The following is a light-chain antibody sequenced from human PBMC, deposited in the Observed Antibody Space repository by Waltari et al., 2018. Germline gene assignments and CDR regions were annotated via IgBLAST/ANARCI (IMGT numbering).Light chain of an antibody. CDR1: QSVSSN. CDR3: QQYNNWPPSWT. CDR2: GAH. Sequence: EIATTQSPATLSVSPGERATLSCRASQSVSSNLAWYQQKPGQVPRLLIYGAHTRATGIPARFSGSGSGTEFTLTISSLQSEDFAVYYCQQYNNWPPSWTFGQGTKVEIK. V-gene: IGKV3-15*01. J-gene: IGKJ1*01.